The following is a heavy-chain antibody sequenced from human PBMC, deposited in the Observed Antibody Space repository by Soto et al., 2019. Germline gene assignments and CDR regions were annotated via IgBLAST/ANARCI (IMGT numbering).Heavy chain of an antibody. CDR2: IGGGDT. CDR1: GFIFTSYS. CDR3: AKDRQDHNSVWDPFDV. J-gene: IGHJ3*01. D-gene: IGHD2-21*01. V-gene: IGHV3-23*01. Sequence: GGSLRLSCAASGFIFTSYSMVWVRQAPGKGLEWVSSIGGGDTHYADSVKGRFTISRDNSKNTVLLQMTSLRAEDTAIYYCAKDRQDHNSVWDPFDVWGQGTMVTVSS.